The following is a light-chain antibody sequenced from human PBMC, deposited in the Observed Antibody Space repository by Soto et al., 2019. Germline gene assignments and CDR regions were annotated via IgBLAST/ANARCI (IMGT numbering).Light chain of an antibody. CDR1: QSVLYSSNNMNY. CDR2: WAS. J-gene: IGKJ1*01. CDR3: QQYYSSPWT. V-gene: IGKV4-1*01. Sequence: DVVLTQSPDSLAVSLGERATINCKSSQSVLYSSNNMNYLAWYQQKAGQPPKLLIYWASTRESGVPDRFGGSGSGTEFTLTISSLQAEDVAVYYCQQYYSSPWTFGQGPRWISN.